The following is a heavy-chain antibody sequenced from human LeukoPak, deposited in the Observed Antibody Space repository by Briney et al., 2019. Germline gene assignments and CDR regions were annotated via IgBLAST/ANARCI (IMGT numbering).Heavy chain of an antibody. CDR2: ISGSGGSI. J-gene: IGHJ4*02. V-gene: IGHV3-23*01. D-gene: IGHD6-13*01. CDR1: GFTFSGYA. Sequence: GGSLRLSCAASGFTFSGYARTWVRQAPGKGLEWVAGISGSGGSINHADSVKGRFTISRDNSKNTLYLQMSSLRAEDTAVYYCAKESTRYTSPYWGQGTLVTVSS. CDR3: AKESTRYTSPY.